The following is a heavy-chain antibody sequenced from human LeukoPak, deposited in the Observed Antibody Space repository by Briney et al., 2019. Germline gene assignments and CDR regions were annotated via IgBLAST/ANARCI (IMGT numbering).Heavy chain of an antibody. D-gene: IGHD5-12*01. V-gene: IGHV4-38-2*02. CDR2: IYHSGST. CDR3: ARDGYSGNDGL. Sequence: SETLSLTCTVSGYSISSGYYWGWIRRPPGKGLDYIGSIYHSGSTNYNPSLKSRVTISVDTSKNQFSLRLSSVTAADTAVYYCARDGYSGNDGLWGQGTLVTVSS. CDR1: GYSISSGYY. J-gene: IGHJ4*02.